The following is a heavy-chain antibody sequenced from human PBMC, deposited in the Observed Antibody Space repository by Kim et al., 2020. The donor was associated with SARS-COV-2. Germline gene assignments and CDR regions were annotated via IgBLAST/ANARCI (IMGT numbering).Heavy chain of an antibody. CDR3: AKVARGCSSTSCYWADY. D-gene: IGHD2-2*01. V-gene: IGHV3-23*01. Sequence: VEGRFTISRDNSKNTLYLQMNGLRAEDTAVYYCAKVARGCSSTSCYWADYWGQGTLVTVSS. J-gene: IGHJ4*02.